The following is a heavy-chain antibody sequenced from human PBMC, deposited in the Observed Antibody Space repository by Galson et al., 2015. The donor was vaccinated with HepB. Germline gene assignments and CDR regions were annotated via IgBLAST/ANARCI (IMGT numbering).Heavy chain of an antibody. CDR2: ISGGGGST. J-gene: IGHJ4*02. CDR1: GFTFSNSA. D-gene: IGHD3-22*01. V-gene: IGHV3-23*01. Sequence: SLRLSCADSGFTFSNSAMNWVRQAPGKGLEWVSTISGGGGSTYYADSVKGRFTISRDNFNNTLYLQLKSLRAEDTAVYYCAASVSYFHDGSGYYSIWGQGTLVTVSS. CDR3: AASVSYFHDGSGYYSI.